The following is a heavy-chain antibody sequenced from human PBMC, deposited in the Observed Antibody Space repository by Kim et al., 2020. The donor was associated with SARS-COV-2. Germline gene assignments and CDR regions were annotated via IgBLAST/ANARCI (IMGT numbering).Heavy chain of an antibody. CDR1: GYSFTNYW. J-gene: IGHJ4*02. CDR3: ASPARSDLGDGFGYGDRGLDY. D-gene: IGHD2-21*01. Sequence: GESLKISCKVSGYSFTNYWIGWVRQMSGKGLEWMGIMYPGDSDTRYSPSFEGQVTMSADKSIRTVFLQWTRVRASDTAMYYCASPARSDLGDGFGYGDRGLDYWGQGTLVTVSS. V-gene: IGHV5-51*01. CDR2: MYPGDSDT.